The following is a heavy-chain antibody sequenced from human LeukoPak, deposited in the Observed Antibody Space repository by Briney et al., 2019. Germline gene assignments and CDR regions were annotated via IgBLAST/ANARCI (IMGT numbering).Heavy chain of an antibody. J-gene: IGHJ4*02. D-gene: IGHD3-22*01. CDR3: ALNYDSSGYHDY. V-gene: IGHV1-69*04. Sequence: SVKVSCKASGGTFSSYAISWVRQAPGQGLEWMGRIIPILGIANYAQKFQGRVTITADKSTSTAYMELSSLRSEDTAVYYCALNYDSSGYHDYWGQGTLVTVSS. CDR1: GGTFSSYA. CDR2: IIPILGIA.